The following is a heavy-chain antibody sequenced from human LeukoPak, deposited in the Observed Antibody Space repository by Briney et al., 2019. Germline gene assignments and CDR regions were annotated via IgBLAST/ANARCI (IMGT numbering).Heavy chain of an antibody. J-gene: IGHJ4*02. V-gene: IGHV1-46*01. D-gene: IGHD5-18*01. CDR3: VREEAHTYNFDF. CDR2: LKSSGDTT. CDR1: GYTFTGYY. Sequence: GASVKVSCKASGYTFTGYYMHWVRQAPGQGLEWVGILKSSGDTTVYAQKFQGRVTVTRDTSTSTVYMELSSLSSEDTALYYCVREEAHTYNFDFWGPGTLVTVSS.